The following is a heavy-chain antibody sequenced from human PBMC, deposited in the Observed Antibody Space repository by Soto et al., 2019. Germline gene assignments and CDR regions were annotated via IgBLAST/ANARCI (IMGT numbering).Heavy chain of an antibody. CDR3: ARDRDYGLYGGFFEL. D-gene: IGHD4-17*01. CDR2: ISGFNGNT. V-gene: IGHV1-18*01. CDR1: TDTFRNYG. Sequence: QVHLVQSGSEVEKPGASVKVSCRAATDTFRNYGVSWVRQAPGQGLEWLGWISGFNGNTNYAQNFQDRVTLTLDTSTTSAYMELRSLRSDDTAVYYCARDRDYGLYGGFFELWGQGTLVIVSS. J-gene: IGHJ4*02.